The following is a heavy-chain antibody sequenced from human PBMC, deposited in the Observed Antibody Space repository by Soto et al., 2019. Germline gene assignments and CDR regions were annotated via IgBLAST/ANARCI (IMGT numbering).Heavy chain of an antibody. V-gene: IGHV3-33*01. CDR1: GFTFSSYG. J-gene: IGHJ6*03. CDR2: IWYDGSNK. CDR3: ARGTYYDFWSGYHNSVNMDV. Sequence: QVQLVESGGGVVQPGRSLRLSCAASGFTFSSYGMHWVRQAPGKGLEWVAVIWYDGSNKYYADSVKGRFTISRDNSKNTLYLQMNSLRAEDTAVYYCARGTYYDFWSGYHNSVNMDVWGKGTTVTVSS. D-gene: IGHD3-3*01.